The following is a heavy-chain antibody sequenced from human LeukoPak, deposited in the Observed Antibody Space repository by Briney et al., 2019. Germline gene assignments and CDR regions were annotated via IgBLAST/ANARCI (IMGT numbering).Heavy chain of an antibody. Sequence: PGGSLRLSCAASGFTFSDYWMSWVRQAPGKGLEWVSVIYSGGSTYYADSVKGRFTISRDNSKNTLYLQMNSLRAEDTAVYYCARGLGLHDYWGQGTLVTVSS. V-gene: IGHV3-53*01. CDR2: IYSGGST. J-gene: IGHJ4*02. CDR3: ARGLGLHDY. D-gene: IGHD3/OR15-3a*01. CDR1: GFTFSDYW.